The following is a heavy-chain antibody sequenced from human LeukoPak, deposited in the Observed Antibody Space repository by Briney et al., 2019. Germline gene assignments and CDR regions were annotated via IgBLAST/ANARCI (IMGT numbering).Heavy chain of an antibody. Sequence: PGGSLRLSCAASGFTFSSYAMHWVRQAPGKGLEWVAVISYDGSNKYYADSVKGRFTISRDNSKNTLYLQMNSLRAEDTAVYYCARDHEVYGDYATWFDPWGQGTLVTVSS. CDR2: ISYDGSNK. D-gene: IGHD4-17*01. CDR1: GFTFSSYA. CDR3: ARDHEVYGDYATWFDP. V-gene: IGHV3-30*04. J-gene: IGHJ5*02.